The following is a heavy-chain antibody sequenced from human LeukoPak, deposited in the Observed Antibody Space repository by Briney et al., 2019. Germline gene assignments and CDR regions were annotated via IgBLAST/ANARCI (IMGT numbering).Heavy chain of an antibody. Sequence: SETLSLTCTVSGGSISSGGYYWSWIRQPPGKGLEWIGYIYHSGSTYYNPSLKSRVIISVDTSKNQFSLKLSSVTAADTAVYYCARQRPYFDILTWGQGALVTVSS. CDR3: ARQRPYFDILT. CDR2: IYHSGST. J-gene: IGHJ4*02. CDR1: GGSISSGGYY. D-gene: IGHD3-9*01. V-gene: IGHV4-30-2*01.